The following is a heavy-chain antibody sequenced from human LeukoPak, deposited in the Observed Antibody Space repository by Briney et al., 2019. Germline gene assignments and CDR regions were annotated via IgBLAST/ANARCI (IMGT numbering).Heavy chain of an antibody. J-gene: IGHJ4*02. D-gene: IGHD6-13*01. V-gene: IGHV3-66*02. CDR3: ASPEGYSSSWYYFDY. Sequence: GGSLRLSCAASGFTVSSNYMSWVRQAPGKGLEWVSVIYSGGSTYYADSVKGRFTISRDNSENTLYLQMNSLRAEDTAVYYCASPEGYSSSWYYFDYWGQGTLVTVSS. CDR1: GFTVSSNY. CDR2: IYSGGST.